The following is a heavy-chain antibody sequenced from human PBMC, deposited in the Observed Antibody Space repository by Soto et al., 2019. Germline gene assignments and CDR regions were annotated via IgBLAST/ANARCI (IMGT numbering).Heavy chain of an antibody. Sequence: QVQLVQSGAEVRKPGSSVKVSCKASGGTFSRHAISWVRQAPGQGLEWMGGIIPIFGTANHAQKFQGRVTIIADESTSTGDRELSSLRSEDTAMYYCARGWGYDSNDYYYAYGGQGTLVIVSS. V-gene: IGHV1-69*01. CDR3: ARGWGYDSNDYYYAY. J-gene: IGHJ4*02. D-gene: IGHD3-22*01. CDR2: IIPIFGTA. CDR1: GGTFSRHA.